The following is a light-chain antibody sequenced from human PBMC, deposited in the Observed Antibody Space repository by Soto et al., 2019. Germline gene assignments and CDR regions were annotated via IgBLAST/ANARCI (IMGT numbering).Light chain of an antibody. CDR1: EGISND. CDR3: QKYNSAPWT. CDR2: AAS. V-gene: IGKV1-27*01. J-gene: IGKJ1*01. Sequence: DIQSSQSPSSLSASVGDIVTIAGRAREGISNDVCWYQQKPGKVPKLLIYAASTLPPGVPSRFSGSGPGKDFTLPIRRLPPEDVATSYCQKYNSAPWTFGQGKKVDIK.